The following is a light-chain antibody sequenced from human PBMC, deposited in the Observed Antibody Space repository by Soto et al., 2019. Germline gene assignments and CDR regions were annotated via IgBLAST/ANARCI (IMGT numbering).Light chain of an antibody. V-gene: IGKV1-5*03. J-gene: IGKJ1*01. CDR1: QSINW. CDR3: QHYDTYSPMWT. Sequence: DIQLAQSPSTLSASVGDRLIITCRATQSINWLAWYQQKPGKAPKLLIFEASRLESGVPSRFSGSGSGTEFTLTISSLQPDEFGTYYSQHYDTYSPMWTFGQGTEV. CDR2: EAS.